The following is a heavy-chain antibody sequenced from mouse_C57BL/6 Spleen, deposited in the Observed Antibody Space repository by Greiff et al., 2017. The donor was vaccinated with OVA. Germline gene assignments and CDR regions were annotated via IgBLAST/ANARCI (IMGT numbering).Heavy chain of an antibody. CDR1: GYTFTSYW. D-gene: IGHD1-1*01. CDR3: ARWGYYGSSFYFDY. J-gene: IGHJ2*01. CDR2: INPSNGGT. V-gene: IGHV1-53*01. Sequence: VHLQQSGTELVKPGASVKLSCKASGYTFTSYWMHWVKQRPGQGLEWIGNINPSNGGTNYNEKFKSKATLTVDKSSSTAYMQLSSLTSEDSAVYYCARWGYYGSSFYFDYWGQGTTLTVSS.